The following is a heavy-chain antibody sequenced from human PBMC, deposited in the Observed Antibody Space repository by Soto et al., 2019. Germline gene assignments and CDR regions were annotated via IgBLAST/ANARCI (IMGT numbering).Heavy chain of an antibody. CDR3: AKSPGPVAGRLDY. J-gene: IGHJ4*02. CDR1: GFTFSSYA. Sequence: GGSLRLSCAASGFTFSSYAMSWVRQAPGKGLELVSGISGSGSSTEYADSVKGRFSISRDNSKNTLYLQMNSLRAEDTAVYYCAKSPGPVAGRLDYWGQGTLVTVSS. V-gene: IGHV3-23*01. CDR2: ISGSGSST. D-gene: IGHD6-19*01.